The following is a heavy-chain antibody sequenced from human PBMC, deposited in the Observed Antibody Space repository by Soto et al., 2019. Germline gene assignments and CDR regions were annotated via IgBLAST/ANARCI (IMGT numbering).Heavy chain of an antibody. CDR2: FDPEDGET. CDR1: GYTLTELS. J-gene: IGHJ5*02. CDR3: ARADITIFGVVDSPNLDP. Sequence: GASVKVSCKVSGYTLTELSMHWVRQAPGKGLEWMGGFDPEDGETIYAQKFQGRATMTEDTSTDTAYMELSSLRSEDTAVYYCARADITIFGVVDSPNLDPWGQGTLVTVSS. D-gene: IGHD3-3*01. V-gene: IGHV1-24*01.